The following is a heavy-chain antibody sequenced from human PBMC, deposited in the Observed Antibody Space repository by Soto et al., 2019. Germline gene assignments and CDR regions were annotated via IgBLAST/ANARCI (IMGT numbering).Heavy chain of an antibody. CDR1: GFTFSSYA. CDR3: GIPRSKYYYGMDV. CDR2: ISGSGGST. Sequence: GGSLRLSCAASGFTFSSYAMSWVRQAPGKGLEWVSAISGSGGSTYYADSVKDRFTISRDNSKNTLYLQMNSLRAEDTAVYYCGIPRSKYYYGMDVWGQGTTVTVSS. J-gene: IGHJ6*02. V-gene: IGHV3-23*01.